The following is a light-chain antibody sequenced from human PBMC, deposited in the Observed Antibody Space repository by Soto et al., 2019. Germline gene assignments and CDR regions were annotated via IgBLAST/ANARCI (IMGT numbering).Light chain of an antibody. CDR3: SSYTSSSTSVV. Sequence: QYVLTQAASESGSPGQSITISCTGTSSDVGGYNYVSWYQQHPGKAPKLMIYEVSNRPSGVSNRFSGSKSGNTASLTISGLQAEDEADYYCSSYTSSSTSVVFGGGTKLTVL. V-gene: IGLV2-14*01. J-gene: IGLJ2*01. CDR1: SSDVGGYNY. CDR2: EVS.